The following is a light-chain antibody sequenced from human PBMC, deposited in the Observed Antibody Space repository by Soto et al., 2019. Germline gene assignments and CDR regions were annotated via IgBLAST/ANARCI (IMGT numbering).Light chain of an antibody. CDR3: QQNNKWPPVT. Sequence: EVVMTQSPATVSVFPGEVVTLSCRASQTIRTDLAWYQQKPGQAPRLLIYGASTRATGVPDRFSGGGSGTEFTLTISSLQSEDFAFYYCQQNNKWPPVTFGGGTKVEIK. V-gene: IGKV3-15*01. J-gene: IGKJ4*01. CDR2: GAS. CDR1: QTIRTD.